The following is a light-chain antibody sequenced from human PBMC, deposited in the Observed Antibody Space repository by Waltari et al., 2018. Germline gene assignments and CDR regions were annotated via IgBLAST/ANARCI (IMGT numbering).Light chain of an antibody. V-gene: IGLV2-14*03. CDR3: SSYTNRILV. Sequence: QSALTQPASVSGSPGQSITISCTGSSSDIGEYAYFSWYQQHPGEAHKLIIYDVTHRPSVISNRFSGSKSGSAASLTISGLQAGDEADDYCSSYTNRILVFGGGTKLTVL. CDR1: SSDIGEYAY. J-gene: IGLJ2*01. CDR2: DVT.